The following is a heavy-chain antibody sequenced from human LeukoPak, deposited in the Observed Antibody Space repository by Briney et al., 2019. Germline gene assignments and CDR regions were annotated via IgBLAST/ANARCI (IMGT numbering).Heavy chain of an antibody. CDR3: AKVLLWFGELPYYFDY. CDR2: ISVSGCST. J-gene: IGHJ4*02. CDR1: GFTFSSYA. D-gene: IGHD3-10*01. Sequence: GWSVRLSCAASGFTFSSYAMSWVRQAPGKGLDWVSAISVSGCSTYYADSVKGRFTISSNNSKNTLYLQMNGLRAEDTAVYYCAKVLLWFGELPYYFDYWGQGTLVTVSS. V-gene: IGHV3-23*01.